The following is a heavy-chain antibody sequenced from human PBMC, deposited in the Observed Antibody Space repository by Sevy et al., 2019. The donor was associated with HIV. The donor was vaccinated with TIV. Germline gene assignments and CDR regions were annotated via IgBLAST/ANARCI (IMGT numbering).Heavy chain of an antibody. D-gene: IGHD3-22*01. CDR3: AKRYDGGGYGSFDI. Sequence: GSLRLSCVVSGLTLSSYVMSWVRQAPGKGLEWVSSISDGRGSTYYADSVKGRFAISRDISKNTVYLQMNSLRADDTAVYYCAKRYDGGGYGSFDIRGQGTMVTVSS. CDR2: ISDGRGST. V-gene: IGHV3-23*01. CDR1: GLTLSSYV. J-gene: IGHJ3*02.